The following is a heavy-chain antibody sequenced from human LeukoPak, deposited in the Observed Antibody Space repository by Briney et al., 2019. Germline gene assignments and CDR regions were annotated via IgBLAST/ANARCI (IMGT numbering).Heavy chain of an antibody. D-gene: IGHD6-13*01. Sequence: GGSLRLSCAASGFTFSTYNMNWVRQAPGKGLEWVSDISGGGATTFYADSVKGRFTISRDNSKNTLYLQLSSLRAEDKAVYYCAKSTGYSTTGRDFDSWGRGTLVTVSS. CDR3: AKSTGYSTTGRDFDS. CDR1: GFTFSTYN. CDR2: ISGGGATT. V-gene: IGHV3-23*01. J-gene: IGHJ4*02.